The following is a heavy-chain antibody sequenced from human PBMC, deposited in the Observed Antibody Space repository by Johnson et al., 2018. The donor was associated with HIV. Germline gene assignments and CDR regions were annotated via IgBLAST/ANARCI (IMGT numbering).Heavy chain of an antibody. V-gene: IGHV3-30*04. CDR2: ISYDGSNK. D-gene: IGHD6-6*01. CDR3: ARAEQLAGGAFDI. Sequence: QVHLVESGGGVVQPGRSLRLSCAASGFTFSSYAMHWVRQAPGTGLEWVAVISYDGSNKYYADSVKGRFTISRDNSKNTLYLQMNSLRAEDTAVYYCARAEQLAGGAFDIWGQGTMVTVSS. J-gene: IGHJ3*02. CDR1: GFTFSSYA.